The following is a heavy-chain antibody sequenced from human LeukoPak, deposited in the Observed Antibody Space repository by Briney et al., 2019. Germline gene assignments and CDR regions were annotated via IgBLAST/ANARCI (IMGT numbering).Heavy chain of an antibody. CDR1: GYTFTGYY. D-gene: IGHD5-24*01. CDR3: ARDPQLVEMATGQLFGY. V-gene: IGHV1-2*02. CDR2: INPNSGGT. J-gene: IGHJ4*02. Sequence: ASVKVSCKASGYTFTGYYMHWVRQAPGQGLEWMGWINPNSGGTNYAQKFQGRVTMTRDTSISTAYMELSRLRSDDTAVYYCARDPQLVEMATGQLFGYWGQGTLVTVSS.